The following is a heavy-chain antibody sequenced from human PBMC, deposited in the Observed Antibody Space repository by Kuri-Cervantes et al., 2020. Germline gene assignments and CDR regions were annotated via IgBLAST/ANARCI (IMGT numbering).Heavy chain of an antibody. CDR3: ARVVEWGSGSYYNYFDYYYYMDV. CDR1: GYTFTSYA. J-gene: IGHJ6*03. V-gene: IGHV7-4-1*02. D-gene: IGHD3-10*01. CDR2: INTNTGNP. Sequence: ASVKVSCKASGYTFTSYAMNWVRQAPGQGLEWMGWINTNTGNPTYAQGFTGRFVFSLDTSVSTAYLQISSLKAEDTAVYYCARVVEWGSGSYYNYFDYYYYMDVWGKGTTVTVSS.